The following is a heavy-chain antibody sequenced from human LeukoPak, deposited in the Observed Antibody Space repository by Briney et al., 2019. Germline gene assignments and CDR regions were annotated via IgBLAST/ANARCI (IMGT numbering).Heavy chain of an antibody. CDR1: GGSISSGSYY. J-gene: IGHJ6*03. V-gene: IGHV4-61*02. CDR3: ARDNFPEYGPPWYYYYMDV. D-gene: IGHD1-20*01. Sequence: SQTLSLTCTVSGGSISSGSYYWSWIRQPAGKGLEWIGRIYTSGSTNYNPSLKSRVTISVDTSKNQFSLKLSSVTAADTAVYYCARDNFPEYGPPWYYYYMDVWGKGTTVTVSS. CDR2: IYTSGST.